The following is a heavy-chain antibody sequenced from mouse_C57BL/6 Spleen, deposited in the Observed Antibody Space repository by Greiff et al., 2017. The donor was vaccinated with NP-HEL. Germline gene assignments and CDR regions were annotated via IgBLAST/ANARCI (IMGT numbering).Heavy chain of an antibody. CDR2: ISSGGDYI. J-gene: IGHJ2*01. V-gene: IGHV5-9-1*02. Sequence: EVMLVESGEGLVKPGGSLKLSCAASGFTFSSYAMSWVRQTPEKRLEWVAYISSGGDYIYYADTVKGRFTISRDNARNTLYLQMSSLKSEDTAMYYCTGRDYGSSYYFDYWGQGTTLTVSS. CDR3: TGRDYGSSYYFDY. D-gene: IGHD1-1*01. CDR1: GFTFSSYA.